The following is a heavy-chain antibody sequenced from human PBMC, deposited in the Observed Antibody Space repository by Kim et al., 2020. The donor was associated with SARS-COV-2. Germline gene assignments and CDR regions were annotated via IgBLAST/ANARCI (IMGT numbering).Heavy chain of an antibody. CDR3: TTEKKHYNFWSGYGTGVDY. CDR1: GFTFSDAW. V-gene: IGHV3-15*01. D-gene: IGHD3-3*01. J-gene: IGHJ4*02. CDR2: IKSKSDGETT. Sequence: GGSLRLSCAASGFTFSDAWMGWVRQASGKGLEWVGHIKSKSDGETTNSPAPVKGRFAISRDDSKNMLYLQMNSLKTEDTAVYYCTTEKKHYNFWSGYGTGVDYCGRGTLVTVSS.